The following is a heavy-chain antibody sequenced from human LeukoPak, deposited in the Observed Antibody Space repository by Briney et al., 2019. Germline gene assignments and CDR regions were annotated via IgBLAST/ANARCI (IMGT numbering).Heavy chain of an antibody. D-gene: IGHD3-10*01. CDR2: IYYSGST. Sequence: SETLSLTCSVSGGSISSYYWSWIRQPPGKGLEWIGYIYYSGSTNYNPSLKSRVTISVDTSKNQFSLKLSSVTAADTAVYYCARDLSSPYGSGIFDYWGQGTLVTVSS. CDR1: GGSISSYY. V-gene: IGHV4-59*01. CDR3: ARDLSSPYGSGIFDY. J-gene: IGHJ4*02.